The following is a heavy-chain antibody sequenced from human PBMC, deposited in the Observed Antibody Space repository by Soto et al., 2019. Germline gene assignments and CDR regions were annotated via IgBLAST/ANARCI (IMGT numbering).Heavy chain of an antibody. CDR2: ISGSGGST. CDR1: GFTFSSYA. V-gene: IGHV3-23*01. D-gene: IGHD3-22*01. Sequence: PGGSLRLSCAASGFTFSSYAMSWVRQAPGKGLEWVSVISGSGGSTHYADSVKGRSTTSRDNSKNTLHLQVNSLRGEDTAVYYCAKEADISGYYPDYWGQGTQVTVSS. CDR3: AKEADISGYYPDY. J-gene: IGHJ4*02.